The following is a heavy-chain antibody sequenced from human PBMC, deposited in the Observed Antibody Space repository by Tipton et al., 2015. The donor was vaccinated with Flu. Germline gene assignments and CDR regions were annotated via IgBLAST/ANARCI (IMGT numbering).Heavy chain of an antibody. CDR1: GITVNNNY. D-gene: IGHD3-3*01. J-gene: IGHJ4*02. CDR2: IYSDGTT. V-gene: IGHV3-53*01. CDR3: ARQLRFLEWPYYFEY. Sequence: SLRLSCAASGITVNNNYMSWVRQAPGKGLEWVSVIYSDGTTYYADSVKGRFTISRDNSKNTLYLQMDSLRAEDTAVYYCARQLRFLEWPYYFEYWGQGTLVTVSS.